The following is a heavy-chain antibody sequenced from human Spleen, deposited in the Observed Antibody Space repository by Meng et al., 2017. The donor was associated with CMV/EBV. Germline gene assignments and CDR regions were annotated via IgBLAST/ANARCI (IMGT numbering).Heavy chain of an antibody. D-gene: IGHD7-27*01. CDR1: GYTFSSYA. J-gene: IGHJ4*02. CDR3: ARDNNWGPDY. V-gene: IGHV1-2*02. Sequence: ASVKVSCKASGYTFSSYAISWVRQAPGQGLEWMGWIHPHRGDTNYAQQFQGRVTLTRDTSINTGYMELTRLTSDDTAVYYCARDNNWGPDYWGQGTLVTVS. CDR2: IHPHRGDT.